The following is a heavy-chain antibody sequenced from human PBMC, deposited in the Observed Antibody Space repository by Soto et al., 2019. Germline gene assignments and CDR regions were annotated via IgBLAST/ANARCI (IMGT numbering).Heavy chain of an antibody. J-gene: IGHJ4*02. D-gene: IGHD6-13*01. Sequence: EVQLVESGGGLVQPGGSLRLSCTASGFSFSSYEMNWLRQAPGKGLEWVSYISSSGSTIYYADSVKGRFTISRDNAKNSLYLQMNSLRAEDTAVYYCARAEQDLDYWGQGTLVTVSS. CDR1: GFSFSSYE. V-gene: IGHV3-48*03. CDR2: ISSSGSTI. CDR3: ARAEQDLDY.